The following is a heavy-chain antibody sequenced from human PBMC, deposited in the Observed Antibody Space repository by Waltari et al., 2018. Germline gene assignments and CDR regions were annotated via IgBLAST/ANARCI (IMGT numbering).Heavy chain of an antibody. CDR3: ARFPRIARSWYFDL. D-gene: IGHD6-13*01. J-gene: IGHJ2*01. CDR2: VSQRGDT. Sequence: QVQLLASGPGVVKPSQTLALTCAASGTSGNPHEFYWFWSRQPPGGGLEWIGYVSQRGDTLFNPSLKTRASMTVDTSLNRFYLNLSSVTSADTAMYYCARFPRIARSWYFDLWGRGTLVTVSS. V-gene: IGHV4-31*11. CDR1: GTSGNPHEFY.